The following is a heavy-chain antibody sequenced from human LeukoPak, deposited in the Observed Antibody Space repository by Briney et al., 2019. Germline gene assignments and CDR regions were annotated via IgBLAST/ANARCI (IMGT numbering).Heavy chain of an antibody. V-gene: IGHV3-23*01. CDR3: AKDIVGARGGFDY. CDR1: GFTFSSYA. J-gene: IGHJ4*02. D-gene: IGHD1-26*01. CDR2: ISGSGGST. Sequence: GGSLRLSCAASGFTFSSYAMSWVRHAPGKGLEWVSAISGSGGSTYYADSVKGRFTISRDNSKNTLYLQMNSLRAEDTAVYYCAKDIVGARGGFDYWGQGTLVTVSS.